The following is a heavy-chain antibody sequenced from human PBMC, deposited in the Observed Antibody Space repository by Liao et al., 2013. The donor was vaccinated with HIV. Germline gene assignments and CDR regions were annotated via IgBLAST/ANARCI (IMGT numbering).Heavy chain of an antibody. V-gene: IGHV4-39*07. CDR1: GASVRTSQYY. J-gene: IGHJ4*02. CDR3: ARWGGMDGRIYFDL. Sequence: QVQLHQWGTTLLRPSQTLSLTCTVSGASVRTSQYYWAWIRQPPGKGLEWIGAIYFTEATYDNASLKRRVTMSIDTAKNLFSLKLSSMTAADTAIYYCARWGGMDGRIYFDLWGQGTLVAVS. CDR2: IYFTEAT. D-gene: IGHD3-16*01.